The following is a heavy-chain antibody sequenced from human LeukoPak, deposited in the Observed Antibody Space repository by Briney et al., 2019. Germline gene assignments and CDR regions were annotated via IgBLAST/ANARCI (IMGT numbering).Heavy chain of an antibody. CDR2: IYPGDSDT. J-gene: IGHJ4*02. CDR1: GYSFTSYL. Sequence: PGESLESSGMGSGYSFTSYLIGWVRQMPGKGLEWMGIIYPGDSDTRYSPSFQGQVTISADKSISTAYLQWSSLKASDTAMYYCARRTYYYDSCGYSSFDYWGQGTLVTVSS. CDR3: ARRTYYYDSCGYSSFDY. D-gene: IGHD3-22*01. V-gene: IGHV5-51*01.